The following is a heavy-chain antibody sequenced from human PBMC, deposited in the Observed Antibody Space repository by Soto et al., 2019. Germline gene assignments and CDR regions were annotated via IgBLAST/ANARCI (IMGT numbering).Heavy chain of an antibody. D-gene: IGHD6-19*01. CDR3: TRAGSGWKAVNWLDP. CDR1: GSSISNPGYS. CDR2: NNYRGYT. J-gene: IGHJ5*02. Sequence: SETLSLTCPVSGSSISNPGYSWTWIRKHPGGGLEWLGSNNYRGYTYYTPSLKSRMTISVDTSENQFSMWLTSVTPADSAVYYCTRAGSGWKAVNWLDPWAKGTQVT. V-gene: IGHV4-31*03.